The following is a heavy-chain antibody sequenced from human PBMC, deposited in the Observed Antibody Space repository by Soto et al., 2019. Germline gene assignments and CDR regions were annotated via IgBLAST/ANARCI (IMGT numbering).Heavy chain of an antibody. D-gene: IGHD6-13*01. CDR2: IFYTGTT. J-gene: IGHJ4*02. V-gene: IGHV4-39*01. CDR1: GDSISSTSYF. Sequence: SETLSLTCTVSGDSISSTSYFWGWIRQSPGKGLEWIGSIFYTGTTYYNPSVKSRVTISVDTSKNQFSLQLRSVTAADTAVYYCARGFTIRWYPHSFDLWGQGPLVTVS. CDR3: ARGFTIRWYPHSFDL.